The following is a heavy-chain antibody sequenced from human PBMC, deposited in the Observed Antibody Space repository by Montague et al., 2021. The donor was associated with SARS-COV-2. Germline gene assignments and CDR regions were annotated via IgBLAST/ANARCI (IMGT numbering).Heavy chain of an antibody. V-gene: IGHV4-39*01. J-gene: IGHJ4*02. CDR1: GVSISSSGYY. CDR3: ARVGSSGWYAPGYFDY. CDR2: VHYSGST. Sequence: SETLSLTCSVSGVSISSSGYYWGWVRQPPGKGLEWIGSVHYSGSTYYNPSLKGRVTISVDTSKHQFSLRLSSVTAADTAVYYCARVGSSGWYAPGYFDYWGQGTLVTVSS. D-gene: IGHD6-19*01.